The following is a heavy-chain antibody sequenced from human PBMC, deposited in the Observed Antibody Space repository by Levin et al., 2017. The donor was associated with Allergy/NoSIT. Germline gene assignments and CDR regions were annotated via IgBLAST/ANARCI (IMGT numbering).Heavy chain of an antibody. Sequence: GESLKISCAASELSFSSYAMSWVRQAPGKGLEWVSSISGSGSRIYYADSVKGRFSISRDNSKNTLFLQLNSLTAADTAIYYCAKATFDYGGIKGPLDYWGQGTLVAVSS. D-gene: IGHD4-23*01. CDR2: ISGSGSRI. J-gene: IGHJ4*02. V-gene: IGHV3-23*01. CDR1: ELSFSSYA. CDR3: AKATFDYGGIKGPLDY.